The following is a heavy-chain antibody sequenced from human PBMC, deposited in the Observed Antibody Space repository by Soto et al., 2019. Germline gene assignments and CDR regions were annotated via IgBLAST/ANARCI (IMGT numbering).Heavy chain of an antibody. J-gene: IGHJ4*02. CDR1: GGSISSSSYY. CDR2: IYYSGST. D-gene: IGHD1-26*01. V-gene: IGHV4-39*01. Sequence: QLQLQESGPGLVKPSETLSLTCTVSGGSISSSSYYWGWIRQPPGKGLEWIGSIYYSGSTYYNPSLKSRVTISVDTSKNQFSLKLSSVTAADTAVYYCARLGATPHYFDYWGQGTLVTVSS. CDR3: ARLGATPHYFDY.